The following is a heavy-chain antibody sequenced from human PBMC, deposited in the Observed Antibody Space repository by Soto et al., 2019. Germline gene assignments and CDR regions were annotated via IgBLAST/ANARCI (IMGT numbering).Heavy chain of an antibody. V-gene: IGHV3-33*01. CDR1: GFTFSSYG. CDR2: IWDDGSKK. D-gene: IGHD3-9*01. CDR3: AREHPYAYEILTGSPFGMDV. J-gene: IGHJ6*02. Sequence: QVQLVESGGGVVQPGRSLRLSCAASGFTFSSYGMHWVRQAPGKGLEWVAVIWDDGSKKYNADSVKGRFTISRDNSKKTLDLQMNSLRVEDTAVYYCAREHPYAYEILTGSPFGMDVWGQGTTVTVSS.